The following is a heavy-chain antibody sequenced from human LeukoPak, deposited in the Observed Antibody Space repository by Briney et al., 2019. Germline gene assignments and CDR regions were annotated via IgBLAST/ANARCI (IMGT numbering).Heavy chain of an antibody. CDR1: GYSISSGYY. V-gene: IGHV4-38-2*02. Sequence: SETLSLTCTVSGYSISSGYYWGWIRQPPGKGLEWIGSIYYSGSTYYSPSLRSRVTISLDTSRNQFSLKLNSVSAADTAVYYCAKSNGYGLVDIWGQGTMVTVSS. J-gene: IGHJ3*02. D-gene: IGHD3-10*01. CDR2: IYYSGST. CDR3: AKSNGYGLVDI.